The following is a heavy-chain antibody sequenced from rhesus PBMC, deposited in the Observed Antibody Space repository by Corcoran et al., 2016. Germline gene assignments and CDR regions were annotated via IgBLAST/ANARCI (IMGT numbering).Heavy chain of an antibody. V-gene: IGHV4-122*02. Sequence: QVQLQESGPGLVKPSATLSLTCAVSGYSISSGNYWSWIRQPPGKGLEWIGYITYSGSTSYNPSLKSRVTISRDTSKNLFSLKLSSVTAADTAVYYCARDNGVSARYFDYWGQGVLVTVSS. J-gene: IGHJ4*01. CDR2: ITYSGST. D-gene: IGHD2-39*01. CDR3: ARDNGVSARYFDY. CDR1: GYSISSGNY.